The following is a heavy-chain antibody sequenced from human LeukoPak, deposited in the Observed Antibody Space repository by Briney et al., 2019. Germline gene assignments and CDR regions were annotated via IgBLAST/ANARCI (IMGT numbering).Heavy chain of an antibody. CDR1: GYSISSGYY. J-gene: IGHJ4*02. CDR3: ARTSAFDFGVVIIFGGYYFDY. D-gene: IGHD3-3*01. CDR2: IYHSGST. Sequence: SETLSLTCAVSGYSISSGYYWGWIRQPPGKGLEWIASIYHSGSTYYNPSLKSRVTISVDTSKNQFSLKLSSVTAADTAVYYCARTSAFDFGVVIIFGGYYFDYWGQGTLVTVSS. V-gene: IGHV4-38-2*01.